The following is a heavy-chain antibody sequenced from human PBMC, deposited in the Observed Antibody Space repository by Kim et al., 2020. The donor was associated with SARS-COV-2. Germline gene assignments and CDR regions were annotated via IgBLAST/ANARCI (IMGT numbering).Heavy chain of an antibody. V-gene: IGHV1-2*02. J-gene: IGHJ4*02. CDR3: ARSSLLDFDY. Sequence: GGNKDAQKFQGRVTMTRDTSISTVYLELTSLRSDDTAVYYCARSSLLDFDYWGQGTLVTVSS. D-gene: IGHD3-16*02. CDR2: GGN.